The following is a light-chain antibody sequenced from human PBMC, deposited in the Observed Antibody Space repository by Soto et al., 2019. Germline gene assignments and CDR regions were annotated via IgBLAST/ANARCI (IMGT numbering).Light chain of an antibody. J-gene: IGLJ3*02. Sequence: QSALTQPRSVSGSLGQSVTISCTGTSSDVGGYNYVSWYQQHPGKAPKLMIYDVNQRPSGVPDRFSGSKSGYTASLTITGLQAEDEADYYCQSYDSSLSGWVFGGGTKVTVL. CDR2: DVN. CDR3: QSYDSSLSGWV. CDR1: SSDVGGYNY. V-gene: IGLV2-11*01.